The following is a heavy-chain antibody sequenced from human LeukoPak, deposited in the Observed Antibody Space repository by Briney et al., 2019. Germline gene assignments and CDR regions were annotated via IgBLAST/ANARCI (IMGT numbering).Heavy chain of an antibody. Sequence: GASVKVSCKASGFTFTCYYIHWVRQAPGQGLDWMGYISPHSTYRSSAQQFEGRVTMTRDTSMSTAYMELSGLRSDDTAVYYCVREGEDLLSKDFDYWGQGTLVTVSS. J-gene: IGHJ4*02. D-gene: IGHD2-15*01. CDR1: GFTFTCYY. CDR2: ISPHSTYR. V-gene: IGHV1-2*02. CDR3: VREGEDLLSKDFDY.